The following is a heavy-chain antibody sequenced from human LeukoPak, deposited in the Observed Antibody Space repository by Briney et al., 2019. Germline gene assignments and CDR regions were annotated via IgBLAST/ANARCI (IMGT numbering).Heavy chain of an antibody. D-gene: IGHD3-3*01. Sequence: PGGSLRLSCAASGFTFSSYAMSWVRQAPGKGLEWVSSISSSSSYIYYADSVKGRFTISRDNAKNSLYLQMNSLRAEDTAVYYCARDSITIFGVVTFDYWGQGTLVTVSS. CDR3: ARDSITIFGVVTFDY. CDR2: ISSSSSYI. J-gene: IGHJ4*02. CDR1: GFTFSSYA. V-gene: IGHV3-21*01.